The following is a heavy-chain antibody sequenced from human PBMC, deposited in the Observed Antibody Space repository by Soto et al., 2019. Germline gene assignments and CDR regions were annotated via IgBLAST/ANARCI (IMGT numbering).Heavy chain of an antibody. D-gene: IGHD2-15*01. Sequence: GGSLRLSCAASGFTFSSYGMHWVRQAPGKGLEWVAVISYDGSNKYYADSVKGRFTISRDNSKNTLYLQMNSLRAEDTAVYYCASHVVVVAEEQKDYWGQGTLVTVSS. J-gene: IGHJ4*02. CDR1: GFTFSSYG. CDR3: ASHVVVVAEEQKDY. CDR2: ISYDGSNK. V-gene: IGHV3-30*03.